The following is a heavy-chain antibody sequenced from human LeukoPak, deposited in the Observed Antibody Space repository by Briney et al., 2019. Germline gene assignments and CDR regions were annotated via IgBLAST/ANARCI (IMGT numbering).Heavy chain of an antibody. CDR3: ARDSNLLWFGDVNGIHAFDI. J-gene: IGHJ3*02. Sequence: GGSLRLSCAASGFTFSSYSMNWVRQAPGKGLEWVSSISSSSSYIYYADSVKGRFTISRDNSKNTLYLQMNSLRAEDTAVYYCARDSNLLWFGDVNGIHAFDIWGQGTMVTVSS. CDR2: ISSSSSYI. V-gene: IGHV3-21*01. D-gene: IGHD3-10*01. CDR1: GFTFSSYS.